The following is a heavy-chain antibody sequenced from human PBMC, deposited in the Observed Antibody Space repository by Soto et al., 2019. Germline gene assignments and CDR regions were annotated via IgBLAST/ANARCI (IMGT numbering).Heavy chain of an antibody. V-gene: IGHV3-23*01. CDR2: ISSSGDNT. J-gene: IGHJ6*02. D-gene: IGHD5-12*01. CDR3: AKKGYPLACYYGMDH. Sequence: GGSLRLSCAASGFTFSSYAVSWVRQAPGKGLEWVSAISSSGDNTYYADSVKGRFTVSRDNFKNMLYLQMSRLRAEDTALYYCAKKGYPLACYYGMDHWGQGTTVTVSS. CDR1: GFTFSSYA.